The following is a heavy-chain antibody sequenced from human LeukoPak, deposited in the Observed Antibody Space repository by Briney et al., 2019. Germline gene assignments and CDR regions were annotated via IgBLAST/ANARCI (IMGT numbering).Heavy chain of an antibody. Sequence: GGSLRLSCAASGFTFSSYWMSWVRQAPGKGLEWVANIKQDGSEKYYVDSVKGRFTISRDNAKNSLYLQMNSLRTEDTAVYYCARSNYGDYVSFDYWGPGTLVTVSS. D-gene: IGHD4-17*01. J-gene: IGHJ4*02. CDR1: GFTFSSYW. V-gene: IGHV3-7*01. CDR2: IKQDGSEK. CDR3: ARSNYGDYVSFDY.